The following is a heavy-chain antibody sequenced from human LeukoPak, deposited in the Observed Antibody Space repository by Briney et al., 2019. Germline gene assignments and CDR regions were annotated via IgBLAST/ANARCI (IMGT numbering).Heavy chain of an antibody. CDR3: ARQKTYDLIRFDY. Sequence: SETLSLTCAVYGGSFSGYYWSWIRQPPGKGLEWIGYIYYSGSTYYNPSLKSRVTTSVDTSKNQFSLKLTSVTGADTAVYYCARQKTYDLIRFDYWGQGTLVTVSS. CDR2: IYYSGST. CDR1: GGSFSGYY. D-gene: IGHD5-12*01. J-gene: IGHJ4*02. V-gene: IGHV4-59*08.